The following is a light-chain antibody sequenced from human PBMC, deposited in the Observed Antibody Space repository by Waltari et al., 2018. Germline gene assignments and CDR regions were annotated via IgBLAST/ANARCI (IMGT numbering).Light chain of an antibody. CDR1: QSVLYSSNNKNY. CDR2: WAS. J-gene: IGKJ3*01. CDR3: QQYYSTIFT. V-gene: IGKV4-1*01. Sequence: DLVVPQSPDSLAVSLGERATINCKSSQSVLYSSNNKNYLAWYQQKPGQPPKLLIYWASTRESGVPDRFSGSGSGTDFTLTISSLQAEDVAVYYCQQYYSTIFTFGPGTKVDI.